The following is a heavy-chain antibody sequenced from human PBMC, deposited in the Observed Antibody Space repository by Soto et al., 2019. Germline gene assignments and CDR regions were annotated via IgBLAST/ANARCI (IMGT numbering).Heavy chain of an antibody. CDR3: ARHHGSPGSYFGMDV. V-gene: IGHV5-51*01. CDR2: IYPGDSDT. CDR1: GYTFTDYW. J-gene: IGHJ6*02. D-gene: IGHD6-13*01. Sequence: GESLKISCKGSGYTFTDYWIGWVRQLPGKGLEWMGIIYPGDSDTRYSPSFQGHVTITVDKSTSTAYLQWNTLKASDTAMYYCARHHGSPGSYFGMDVWGRGTTVTVSS.